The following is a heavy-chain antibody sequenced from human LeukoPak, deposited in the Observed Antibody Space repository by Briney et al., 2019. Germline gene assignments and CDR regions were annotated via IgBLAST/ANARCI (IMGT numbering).Heavy chain of an antibody. CDR2: INHSGST. J-gene: IGHJ4*02. CDR1: GVSFSGYY. V-gene: IGHV4-34*01. D-gene: IGHD3-22*01. CDR3: ARGVNYYDSSGPIS. Sequence: SETLSLTCAVYGVSFSGYYWSWIRQPPGKGLEWLGEINHSGSTNYNPSLKSRVTISVDTSKNQFSLKLSSVTAADTAVYYCARGVNYYDSSGPISWGQGTLVTVSS.